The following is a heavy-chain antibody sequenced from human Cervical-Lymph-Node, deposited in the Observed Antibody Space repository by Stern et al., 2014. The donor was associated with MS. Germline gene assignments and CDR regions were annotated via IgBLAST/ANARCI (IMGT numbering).Heavy chain of an antibody. CDR1: GFTFSGHG. CDR2: SWSDGTKE. Sequence: VQLVESGGGAVQPGRAPRLSCATPGFTFSGHGMYWARQAPGKGLEWVAISWSDGTKEGYADSVKGRFTISRDNSKNTLYLQMTSLRAEDTAVYYCARDDRTSWYGGMPHWGQGTLVTVSS. V-gene: IGHV3-33*01. J-gene: IGHJ4*02. CDR3: ARDDRTSWYGGMPH. D-gene: IGHD6-13*01.